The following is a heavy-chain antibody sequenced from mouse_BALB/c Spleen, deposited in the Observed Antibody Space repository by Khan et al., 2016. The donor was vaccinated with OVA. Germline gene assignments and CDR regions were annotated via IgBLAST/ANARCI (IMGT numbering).Heavy chain of an antibody. CDR2: IYPGDGNT. V-gene: IGHV1-87*01. CDR3: ARGGITTGYIDY. CDR1: GYTFTGYW. J-gene: IGHJ2*01. D-gene: IGHD1-1*01. Sequence: QVQLKQSGTELARPGASVNLSCKASGYTFTGYWMQWVQKMPGQGLEWIGAIYPGDGNTRYTQKFKGKVTLTADKSSSTAYMQLSSLASEDSAGYYCARGGITTGYIDYWGQGTTLTVSS.